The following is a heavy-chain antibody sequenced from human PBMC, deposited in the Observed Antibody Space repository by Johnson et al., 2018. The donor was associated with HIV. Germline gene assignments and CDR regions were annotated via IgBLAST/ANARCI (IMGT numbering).Heavy chain of an antibody. V-gene: IGHV3-30*04. CDR3: ARVRGGTGHGAFDI. CDR2: ISYDASNK. Sequence: QVQLVESGGGVVQPGGSLRLSCAASAFTFSSYAMHWVRQAPGKGLEWVAVISYDASNKYYADSVKGRFTISRDNSKNTLYLQMNSLRTEDTAVYYGARVRGGTGHGAFDIWGQGTMVTVSS. J-gene: IGHJ3*02. CDR1: AFTFSSYA.